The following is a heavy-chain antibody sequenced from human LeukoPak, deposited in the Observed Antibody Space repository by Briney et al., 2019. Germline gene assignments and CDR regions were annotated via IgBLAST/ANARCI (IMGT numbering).Heavy chain of an antibody. V-gene: IGHV3-53*01. CDR3: ARDLPVGATDY. CDR2: IYSGGST. CDR1: GFTVSSNY. J-gene: IGHJ4*02. D-gene: IGHD1-26*01. Sequence: GGSLRLSCAASGFTVSSNYMSWVRQAPGKGLEWVSVIYSGGSTYYTDSVKGRFTISRDNSKNTVYLQMNSLRAEDTAVYYCARDLPVGATDYWGQGTLVTGSS.